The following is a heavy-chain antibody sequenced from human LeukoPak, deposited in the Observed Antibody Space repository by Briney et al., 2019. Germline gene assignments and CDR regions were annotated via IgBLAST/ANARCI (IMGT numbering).Heavy chain of an antibody. J-gene: IGHJ4*02. D-gene: IGHD5-18*01. V-gene: IGHV1-18*01. CDR3: AKEGIQLWLLFDY. Sequence: KLQGRVTMTTDTSTSTAYMELRSLRSDDTAVYYCAKEGIQLWLLFDYWGQGTLVTVSS.